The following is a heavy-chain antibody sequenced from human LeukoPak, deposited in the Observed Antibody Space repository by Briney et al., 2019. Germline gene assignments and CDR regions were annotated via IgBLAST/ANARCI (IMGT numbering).Heavy chain of an antibody. D-gene: IGHD3-10*01. Sequence: ASVKVSCKASGYTFTGYYMHWVRQAPGQGLEWMGWVNPNSGNTGYAQKFQGRVTMTRNISISTAYMELSSLRSEDTAVYYCARGSYYGSGSYSRTGYYYYYGMDVWGQGTTVTVSS. V-gene: IGHV1-8*02. CDR2: VNPNSGNT. CDR1: GYTFTGYY. J-gene: IGHJ6*02. CDR3: ARGSYYGSGSYSRTGYYYYYGMDV.